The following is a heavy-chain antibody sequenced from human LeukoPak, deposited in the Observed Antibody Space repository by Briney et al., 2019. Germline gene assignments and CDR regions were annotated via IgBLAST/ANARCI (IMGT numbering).Heavy chain of an antibody. CDR1: GGSLSSGSYY. J-gene: IGHJ4*02. CDR2: VFTRGTT. CDR3: ARHSPVGIFYFDY. V-gene: IGHV4-61*09. Sequence: PSETLSLTCTVSGGSLSSGSYYWNWIRQPAGKRLEWLGHVFTRGTTNYNASLEGRLTISLDTSKNHFSLKLSSVTAADTAVYYCARHSPVGIFYFDYWGQGTLVTVSS. D-gene: IGHD1-26*01.